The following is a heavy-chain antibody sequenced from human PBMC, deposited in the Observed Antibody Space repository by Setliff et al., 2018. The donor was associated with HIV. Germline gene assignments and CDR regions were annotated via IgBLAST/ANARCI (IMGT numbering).Heavy chain of an antibody. CDR3: AKASRGEYYDNSGFFVTYFDY. V-gene: IGHV3-23*01. Sequence: GESLKISCKASGFSFRSYATSWVRQAPGKGLEWVSGITGSGGSTYYADSVKGRSTISRDNSGDTLYLHINSLRAEDTAVYYCAKASRGEYYDNSGFFVTYFDYWGQGKLVTVAS. CDR1: GFSFRSYA. CDR2: ITGSGGST. J-gene: IGHJ4*02. D-gene: IGHD3-22*01.